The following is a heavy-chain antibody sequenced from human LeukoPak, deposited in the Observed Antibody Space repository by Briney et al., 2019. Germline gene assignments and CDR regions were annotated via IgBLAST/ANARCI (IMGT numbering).Heavy chain of an antibody. V-gene: IGHV4-34*01. CDR3: ARGWSSGWYSTGYYFDY. CDR2: INHCGST. Sequence: SETLSLTCAVYGGSFSGYYWSWIRQPPGKGLEWIGEINHCGSTNYNPSLKSQVTISVDTSKNQFSLKLSSVTAADTAVYYCARGWSSGWYSTGYYFDYWGQGTLVTVSS. D-gene: IGHD6-19*01. CDR1: GGSFSGYY. J-gene: IGHJ4*02.